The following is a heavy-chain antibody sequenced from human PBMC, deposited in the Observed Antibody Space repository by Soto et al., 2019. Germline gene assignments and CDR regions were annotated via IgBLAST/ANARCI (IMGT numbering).Heavy chain of an antibody. Sequence: QVHLVQSGAEVKKPGASVKVSCKASGYTFTSYGISWVRQAPGQGLEWMGWISVNNGDTNYAQKVQDRVTMTTDTSTSTAYMELRSLTSDDTAVYYCARDLGYRSGGSCPIDSWGQGTLVTVSS. V-gene: IGHV1-18*01. CDR2: ISVNNGDT. CDR1: GYTFTSYG. D-gene: IGHD2-15*01. J-gene: IGHJ4*02. CDR3: ARDLGYRSGGSCPIDS.